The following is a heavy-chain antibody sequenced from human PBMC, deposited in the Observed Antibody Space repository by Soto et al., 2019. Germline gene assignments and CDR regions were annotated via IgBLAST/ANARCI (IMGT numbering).Heavy chain of an antibody. CDR3: AREVMGAVRGDAFDI. CDR1: GFTFSSYG. V-gene: IGHV3-33*08. Sequence: GGSLRLSCAASGFTFSSYGMNWVRQAPGKGMEWVAGIWYDGSNKYYADSVKGLITISRDNSKNTLYLQMNSLRAEDAAVYYCAREVMGAVRGDAFDIWGQGTMVTVSS. D-gene: IGHD2-8*01. J-gene: IGHJ3*02. CDR2: IWYDGSNK.